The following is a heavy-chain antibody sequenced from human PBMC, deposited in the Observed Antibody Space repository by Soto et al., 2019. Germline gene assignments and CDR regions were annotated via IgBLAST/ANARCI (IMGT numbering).Heavy chain of an antibody. CDR2: INAGNGNT. CDR1: GYTFTSYA. D-gene: IGHD6-13*01. V-gene: IGHV1-3*01. CDR3: ARDSSSWYPDY. J-gene: IGHJ4*02. Sequence: ASVKVSCKASGYTFTSYAMHWVRQAPGQRLEWMGWINAGNGNTKYSQKFQGRVTITRDTSTSTVYMELSSLRSEDTAVYYCARDSSSWYPDYWGQGTLVTVSS.